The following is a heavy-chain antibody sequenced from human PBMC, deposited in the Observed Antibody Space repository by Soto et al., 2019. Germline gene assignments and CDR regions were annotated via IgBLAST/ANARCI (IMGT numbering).Heavy chain of an antibody. V-gene: IGHV4-39*01. Sequence: QLQLEESGPGLVKPSETLSLTCGVSGGSITSSSYYWGWIRQPPGEGLEWIAAFYYTGGIYHNPSLKSRVTMSIDTSKKQFSLKMISVTAADTAVYYCARLLHDNRGYYYFDYWGRGTLVTVSS. CDR2: FYYTGGI. CDR3: ARLLHDNRGYYYFDY. J-gene: IGHJ4*02. D-gene: IGHD3-9*01. CDR1: GGSITSSSYY.